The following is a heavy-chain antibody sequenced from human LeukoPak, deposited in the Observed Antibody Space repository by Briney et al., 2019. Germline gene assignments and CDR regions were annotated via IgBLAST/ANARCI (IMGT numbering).Heavy chain of an antibody. CDR2: IYSGGST. D-gene: IGHD6-13*01. CDR3: ARSGAAGTFDY. Sequence: GGSLRLSCAVFGFTVSSNYKNWVRQAPGKGLEWVSVIYSGGSTYYADSVKGRFAISRDNSKNTLYLQMNSLRAEDTAVYYCARSGAAGTFDYWGQGTLVTVSS. V-gene: IGHV3-66*01. J-gene: IGHJ4*02. CDR1: GFTVSSNY.